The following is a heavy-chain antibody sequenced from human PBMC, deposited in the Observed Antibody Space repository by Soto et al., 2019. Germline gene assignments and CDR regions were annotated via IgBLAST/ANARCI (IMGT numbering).Heavy chain of an antibody. CDR1: VYNFANYW. D-gene: IGHD1-1*01. V-gene: IGHV5-51*01. Sequence: PGESLKISCKGSVYNFANYWIGWVRQMPGKGLEWMGMIFPGDSDTKNSPSLQGQITMSVDKSDSSAYLQWRSLKASDTAMYYCAAAYTTGADAFDIWGQGTMVTVSS. J-gene: IGHJ3*02. CDR2: IFPGDSDT. CDR3: AAAYTTGADAFDI.